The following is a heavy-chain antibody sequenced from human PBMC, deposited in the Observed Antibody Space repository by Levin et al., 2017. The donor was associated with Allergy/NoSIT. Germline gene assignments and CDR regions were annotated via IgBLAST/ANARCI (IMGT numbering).Heavy chain of an antibody. CDR2: IKQDGSEN. V-gene: IGHV3-7*04. Sequence: GGSLRLSCAASGFTFSSYWMSWVRQAPGKGLEWVANIKQDGSENYYVDSVKGRFTISRDNAKNSLYLQMNSLRAEDTAVYYCARDSFWVYGSGSYAFDIWGQGTMVTVSS. J-gene: IGHJ3*02. CDR1: GFTFSSYW. CDR3: ARDSFWVYGSGSYAFDI. D-gene: IGHD3-10*01.